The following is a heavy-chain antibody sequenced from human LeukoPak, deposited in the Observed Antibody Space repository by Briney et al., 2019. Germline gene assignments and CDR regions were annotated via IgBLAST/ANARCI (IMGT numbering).Heavy chain of an antibody. CDR1: GFTFTSFA. J-gene: IGHJ4*02. CDR3: ARGTRGTTALYYFDY. CDR2: VSYDGSYK. D-gene: IGHD1-1*01. V-gene: IGHV3-30-3*01. Sequence: PGGSLRLSCAASGFTFTSFALHWVRQAPGKGLEWVTVVSYDGSYKSYADSVKGRFTISRDDSENTLYLQMSSLRAGDTAVYYCARGTRGTTALYYFDYWGQGTLVTVSS.